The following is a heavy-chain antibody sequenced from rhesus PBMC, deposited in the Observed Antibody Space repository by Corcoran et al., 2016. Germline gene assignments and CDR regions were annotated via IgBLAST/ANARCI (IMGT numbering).Heavy chain of an antibody. V-gene: IGHV4S9*01. Sequence: QVQLQESGPGLVKPSETLSLTCAVSGGSINDYYYWNWIRQPPGKGLEWIGNIYGNSASTYYNPSLKSRVTISKDTSKNQFFLKLNSVTAADTAVYYCASGISSLYNRFDVRGPGVLVTVSS. D-gene: IGHD6-25*01. CDR1: GGSINDYYY. J-gene: IGHJ5-1*01. CDR2: IYGNSAST. CDR3: ASGISSLYNRFDV.